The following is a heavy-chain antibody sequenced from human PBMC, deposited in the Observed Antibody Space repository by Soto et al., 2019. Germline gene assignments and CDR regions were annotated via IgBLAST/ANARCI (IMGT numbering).Heavy chain of an antibody. CDR3: ARTHPELHWFDT. J-gene: IGHJ5*02. CDR2: INAGNGNT. D-gene: IGHD1-7*01. V-gene: IGHV1-3*01. CDR1: GYTFTSYA. Sequence: ASVKVSCKASGYTFTSYAMHWVRQAPGQRLEWMGWINAGNGNTKYSQKFQGRVTITRDTSASTAYMELSSLRSEDTAVYYCARTHPELHWFDTWGQGTLVTVSS.